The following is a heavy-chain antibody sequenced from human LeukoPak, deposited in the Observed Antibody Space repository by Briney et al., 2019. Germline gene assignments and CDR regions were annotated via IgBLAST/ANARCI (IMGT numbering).Heavy chain of an antibody. D-gene: IGHD2-15*01. V-gene: IGHV4-31*03. Sequence: SETLSLTCTVSGGSISSGGYYWSWFRQHPGKGLEWIGYIYYSGSTYYNPSLKSRVTISVDTSKNQFSLKLSSVTAADTAVYYCAREIPGYSTLDVWGQGTTVTVSS. CDR2: IYYSGST. CDR1: GGSISSGGYY. J-gene: IGHJ6*02. CDR3: AREIPGYSTLDV.